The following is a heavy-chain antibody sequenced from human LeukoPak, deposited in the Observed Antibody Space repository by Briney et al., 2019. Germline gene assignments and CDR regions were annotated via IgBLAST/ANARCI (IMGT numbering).Heavy chain of an antibody. D-gene: IGHD6-13*01. CDR2: INHSGST. J-gene: IGHJ5*02. Sequence: SETLSLTCAVYGGSFSGYYWSWIRQPPGKGLEWIGEINHSGSTNYNQSLKSRVTISVDTSKNQFSLKLSSVTAADTAVYYCASGSSSWYWGGWFDPWGQGTLVTVSS. CDR1: GGSFSGYY. V-gene: IGHV4-34*01. CDR3: ASGSSSWYWGGWFDP.